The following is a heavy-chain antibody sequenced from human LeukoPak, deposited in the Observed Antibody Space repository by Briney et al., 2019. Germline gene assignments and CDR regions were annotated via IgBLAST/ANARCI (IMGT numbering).Heavy chain of an antibody. CDR3: VRGVDGYFGFHL. CDR2: IKQDGSEK. D-gene: IGHD5-24*01. J-gene: IGHJ3*01. V-gene: IGHV3-7*05. Sequence: GGSLRLSCAASGFTFSKYWLSWVRQAPGKGLEWVANIKQDGSEKYYVDSVKGRFTISRDNGKNSMFVQMDSLRAEDTAVYYCVRGVDGYFGFHLWGQGTMVTVSS. CDR1: GFTFSKYW.